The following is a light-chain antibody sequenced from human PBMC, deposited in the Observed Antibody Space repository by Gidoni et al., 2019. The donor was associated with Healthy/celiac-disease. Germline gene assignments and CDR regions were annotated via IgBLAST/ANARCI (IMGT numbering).Light chain of an antibody. Sequence: EIVMTQSPATLSVSPGERATLSCRASQSVSSNLAWYQQKPGQAPRLLSYVASTRATGIPARFSGSGSGTEFNLTISSLQSEDFAVYYCQQYNNWPRTFXQXTKVEIK. V-gene: IGKV3-15*01. CDR1: QSVSSN. J-gene: IGKJ1*01. CDR3: QQYNNWPRT. CDR2: VAS.